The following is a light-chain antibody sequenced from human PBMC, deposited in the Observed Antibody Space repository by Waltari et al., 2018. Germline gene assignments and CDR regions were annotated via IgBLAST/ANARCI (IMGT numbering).Light chain of an antibody. J-gene: IGKJ4*01. CDR1: QSVSSY. CDR2: DAS. CDR3: QQRSTLPALT. Sequence: ENVLTQSPATLSLSPGERATLSCRASQSVSSYLAWYQQKPGQAPRLLIYDASNRATGIPARFSGSGSGTDFTLTISSLEPEDFAVYYCQQRSTLPALTFGGGTKVEIK. V-gene: IGKV3-11*01.